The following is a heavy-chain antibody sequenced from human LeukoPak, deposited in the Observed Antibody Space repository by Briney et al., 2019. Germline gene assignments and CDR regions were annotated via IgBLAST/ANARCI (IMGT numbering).Heavy chain of an antibody. Sequence: SVKVSCKASGGTFSSYAISWVRQAPGQGLEWMGGIIPIFGTANYAQKFQGRVTITADESTNTAYMELSSLRSEDTAVYYCARSDCSSTSCPLPYWGQGTLVTVSS. CDR1: GGTFSSYA. D-gene: IGHD2-2*01. CDR2: IIPIFGTA. V-gene: IGHV1-69*13. J-gene: IGHJ4*02. CDR3: ARSDCSSTSCPLPY.